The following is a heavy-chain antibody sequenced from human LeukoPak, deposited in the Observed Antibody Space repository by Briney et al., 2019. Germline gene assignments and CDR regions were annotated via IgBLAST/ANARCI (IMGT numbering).Heavy chain of an antibody. D-gene: IGHD3-10*01. V-gene: IGHV3-23*01. J-gene: IGHJ4*02. CDR1: GFTFSSYA. CDR2: ISGSGGST. CDR3: AKATIELLWFGEFFDY. Sequence: GGSLRLSCAASGFTFSSYAMSWVRQAPGKGLEWVSAISGSGGSTYYADSVKGRFTISRDNSKNTLYLQMNSLRAEDTAVYYCAKATIELLWFGEFFDYWGQGTLVTVSS.